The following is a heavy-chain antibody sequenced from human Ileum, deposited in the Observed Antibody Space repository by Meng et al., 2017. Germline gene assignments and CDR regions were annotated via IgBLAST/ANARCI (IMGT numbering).Heavy chain of an antibody. CDR2: NFHGGTT. D-gene: IGHD5-12*01. Sequence: VQLQGAGPGLVKPSGTLSRTCAVSGDSICSGNWWNWVRQSPGKGLEWIGENFHGGTTNYNPSLKNRVTLLMDKSTNQFSLQLTSVTAAATAVFYCARGIGDIRVGFDYWGQGILVTVSS. J-gene: IGHJ4*02. V-gene: IGHV4-4*02. CDR1: GDSICSGNW. CDR3: ARGIGDIRVGFDY.